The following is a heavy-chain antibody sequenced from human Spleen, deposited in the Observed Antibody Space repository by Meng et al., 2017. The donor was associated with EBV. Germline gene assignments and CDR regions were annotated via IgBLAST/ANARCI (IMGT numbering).Heavy chain of an antibody. CDR3: ARVSTTGWHDSFDP. J-gene: IGHJ5*02. CDR1: GYIFPGYY. CDR2: INPNSGDT. D-gene: IGHD1-1*01. V-gene: IGHV1-2*06. Sequence: VQLVQSGAEVKKPGASVKVSCKASGYIFPGYYMHWVRQAPGQGLEWMGRINPNSGDTNYAQKFQGRVTMTRDKSISTAYLELSGLRSDDTSIYYCARVSTTGWHDSFDPWGQGTLVTVSS.